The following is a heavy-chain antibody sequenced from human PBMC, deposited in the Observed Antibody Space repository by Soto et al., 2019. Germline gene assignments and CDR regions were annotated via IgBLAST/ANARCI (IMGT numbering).Heavy chain of an antibody. Sequence: PGGSLILSCAGSGFHLNSYSMTWVRQAPGKALEWVSYLSSSRSTIYYADSVKGRFTISRDDAKDSLYLQMNSLRAEDTAVYYCAREVVVFGVIIPTPMDVWGQGTTVTGSS. V-gene: IGHV3-48*04. CDR3: AREVVVFGVIIPTPMDV. CDR2: LSSSRSTI. CDR1: GFHLNSYS. D-gene: IGHD3-22*01. J-gene: IGHJ6*02.